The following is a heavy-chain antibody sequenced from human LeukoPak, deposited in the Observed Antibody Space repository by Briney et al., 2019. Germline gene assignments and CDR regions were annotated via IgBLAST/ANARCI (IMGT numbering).Heavy chain of an antibody. V-gene: IGHV4-38-2*02. Sequence: SETLSLTCTVSGDSISSGYYWGWIRQPPGKGLEWIGNIYYSGSTYYKPSLKSRVTISVDTSNNQFSLTLSSVTAADTAVYYCARCRGGTFDYWGQGTLVTVSS. CDR1: GDSISSGYY. CDR3: ARCRGGTFDY. D-gene: IGHD3-16*01. CDR2: IYYSGST. J-gene: IGHJ4*02.